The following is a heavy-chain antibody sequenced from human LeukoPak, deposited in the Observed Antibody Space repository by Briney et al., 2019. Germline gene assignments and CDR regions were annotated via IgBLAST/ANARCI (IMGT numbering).Heavy chain of an antibody. CDR1: GDSVSINRAA. CDR2: TYYRSKWYN. V-gene: IGHV6-1*01. Sequence: SQTLSLTFAISGDSVSINRAAWNWIRQSPSRGLEWLGSTYYRSKWYNDYAVSVKSRITINPDTSKNQFSLQLDSVTPEDTAVYYCAREITTDGSPFDYWGQGTLVTVSS. D-gene: IGHD3-22*01. J-gene: IGHJ4*02. CDR3: AREITTDGSPFDY.